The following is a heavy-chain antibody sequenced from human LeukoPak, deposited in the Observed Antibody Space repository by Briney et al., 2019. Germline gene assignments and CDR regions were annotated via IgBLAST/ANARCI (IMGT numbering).Heavy chain of an antibody. Sequence: PSETLSLTCAVSGGSISSSNWWSWVRQPPGKGLEWIGEIYHSGSTNYNPSLKSRVTISVDKSKNQFSLKLSSVTAADTAVYYCARVPVPKVYDSKGGLYFDYWGQGTLVTVSS. CDR1: GGSISSSNW. CDR2: IYHSGST. D-gene: IGHD3-22*01. J-gene: IGHJ4*02. CDR3: ARVPVPKVYDSKGGLYFDY. V-gene: IGHV4-4*02.